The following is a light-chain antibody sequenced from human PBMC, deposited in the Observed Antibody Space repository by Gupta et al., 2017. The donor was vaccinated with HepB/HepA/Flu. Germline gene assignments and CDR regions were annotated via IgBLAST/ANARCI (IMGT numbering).Light chain of an antibody. Sequence: QSALTQPASVSGSPGQSLTISCTGSSSDVGGFNSVSWYQQYPGIAPKLLIYDVSNRPSGVSYRFSGSKSGNTASLTISGLQAEDDADYYCSSFRTGSTLVVFGGGTKVTVL. J-gene: IGLJ2*01. V-gene: IGLV2-14*03. CDR2: DVS. CDR1: SSDVGGFNS. CDR3: SSFRTGSTLVV.